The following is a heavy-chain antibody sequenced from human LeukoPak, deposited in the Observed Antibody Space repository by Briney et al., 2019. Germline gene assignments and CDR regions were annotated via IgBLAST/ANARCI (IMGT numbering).Heavy chain of an antibody. J-gene: IGHJ6*02. D-gene: IGHD3-22*01. CDR2: INHSGST. CDR1: GGSFSGYY. V-gene: IGHV4-34*01. CDR3: ARHSGSGYYSYFYTMDI. Sequence: SETLSLTCAVYGGSFSGYYWSWIRQPPGKGLEWIGEINHSGSTNYNPSLKSRVTISVDTSKNQFSLRLTSMTAADTAVYYCARHSGSGYYSYFYTMDIWGQGATVTVS.